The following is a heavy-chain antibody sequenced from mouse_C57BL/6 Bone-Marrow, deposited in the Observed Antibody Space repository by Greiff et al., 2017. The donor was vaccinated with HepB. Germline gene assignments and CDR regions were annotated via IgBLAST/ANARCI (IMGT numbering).Heavy chain of an antibody. CDR2: IYPGNSDT. D-gene: IGHD2-4*01. CDR1: GYTFTSYW. Sequence: DVKLQESGTVLARPGASVKMSCKTSGYTFTSYWMHWVKQRPGQGLEWIGAIYPGNSDTSYNQKFKGKAKLTAVTSASTAYMELSSLTNEDSAVYYCTRPIYYDYGWYFDVWGTGTTVTVSS. V-gene: IGHV1-5*01. CDR3: TRPIYYDYGWYFDV. J-gene: IGHJ1*03.